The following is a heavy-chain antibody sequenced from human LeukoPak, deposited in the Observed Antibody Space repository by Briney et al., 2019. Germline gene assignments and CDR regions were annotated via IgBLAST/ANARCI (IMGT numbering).Heavy chain of an antibody. CDR2: IKQDGSEK. Sequence: GTSLRLSCAASGFAFSAYGMQWVRQAPGKGLEWVANIKQDGSEKYYVDSVKGRFTISRDNAKNSLYLQMNSLRAEDTAVYYCARDYYDSSGYYYFDYWGQGTLVTVSS. V-gene: IGHV3-7*01. D-gene: IGHD3-22*01. J-gene: IGHJ4*02. CDR1: GFAFSAYG. CDR3: ARDYYDSSGYYYFDY.